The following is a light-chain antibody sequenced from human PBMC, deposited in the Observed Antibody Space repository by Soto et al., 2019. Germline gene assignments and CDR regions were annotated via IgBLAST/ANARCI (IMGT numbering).Light chain of an antibody. Sequence: EIVMTQSPATLSLSPGERATLSCRSSQSVSINLAWYQQKPGQAPRLLIYGASTRATGIPARFSGSGSGTDFTLTISRLEPEDFAVYYCQQHSNSPITFGQGTRLEIK. V-gene: IGKV3D-15*02. CDR2: GAS. CDR3: QQHSNSPIT. J-gene: IGKJ5*01. CDR1: QSVSIN.